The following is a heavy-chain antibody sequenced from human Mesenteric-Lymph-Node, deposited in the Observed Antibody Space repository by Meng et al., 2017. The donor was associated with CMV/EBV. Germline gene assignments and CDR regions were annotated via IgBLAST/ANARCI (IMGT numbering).Heavy chain of an antibody. CDR2: ISSDTSAT. CDR1: GFTFRSYS. Sequence: GESLKISCAASGFTFRSYSMNWVRQAPGKGLEWISYISSDTSATYYADSVKGRFSISRDNAKNSLHLQMNSLRAEDTAVYYCARESTSFDYWGQGTLVTVSS. D-gene: IGHD2-2*01. J-gene: IGHJ4*02. V-gene: IGHV3-48*04. CDR3: ARESTSFDY.